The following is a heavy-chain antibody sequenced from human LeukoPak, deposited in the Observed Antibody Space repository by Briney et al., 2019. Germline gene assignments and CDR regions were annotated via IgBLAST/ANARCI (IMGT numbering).Heavy chain of an antibody. Sequence: SETLSLTCAVSGYSISSGYYWGWIRQPPGKGLEWIGSIYYSGSTYYNPSLKSRVTISVDTSKNQFSLKLSSVTAADTAVYYCAREGNFWSGYYTKGNWFDPWGQGTLVTVSS. J-gene: IGHJ5*02. CDR3: AREGNFWSGYYTKGNWFDP. D-gene: IGHD3-3*01. CDR1: GYSISSGYY. V-gene: IGHV4-38-2*02. CDR2: IYYSGST.